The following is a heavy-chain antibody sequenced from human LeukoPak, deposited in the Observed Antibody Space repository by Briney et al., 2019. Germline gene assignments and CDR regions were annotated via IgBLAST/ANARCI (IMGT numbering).Heavy chain of an antibody. CDR2: IYYSGST. V-gene: IGHV4-59*01. D-gene: IGHD6-13*01. J-gene: IGHJ6*02. Sequence: SETLSLTCTVSGGSISSYYWSWIRQPPGKGLEWIGYIYYSGSTNYNPSLKSRVTISVDTSKNQFSLKLSSVTAADTAVYYCARGDSSSWTYYYYGMDVWGQGTTVTVSS. CDR1: GGSISSYY. CDR3: ARGDSSSWTYYYYGMDV.